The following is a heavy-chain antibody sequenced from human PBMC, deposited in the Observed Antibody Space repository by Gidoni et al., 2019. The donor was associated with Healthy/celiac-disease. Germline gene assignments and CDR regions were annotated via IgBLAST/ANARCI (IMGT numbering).Heavy chain of an antibody. Sequence: QVQLQESGPGLVKPSGNLSLTCAVSGGSISSSNWWSWVRQPPGKGLEWIGEIYHSGSTNYNPSLKSRVTISVDKSKNQFSLKLSSVTAADTAVYYCARDYYSGSYSYYYGMDVWGQGTTVTVSS. V-gene: IGHV4-4*02. CDR1: GGSISSSNW. CDR2: IYHSGST. CDR3: ARDYYSGSYSYYYGMDV. J-gene: IGHJ6*02. D-gene: IGHD3-10*01.